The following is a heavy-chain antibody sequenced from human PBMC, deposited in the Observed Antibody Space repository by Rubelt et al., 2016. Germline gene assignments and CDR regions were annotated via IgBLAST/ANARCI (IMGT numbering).Heavy chain of an antibody. J-gene: IGHJ6*03. CDR3: ARGTYCTSTTCYRMDV. CDR2: ISAYNGNT. Sequence: SYGISWVRQAPGQGLEWMGWISAYNGNTNYAQKLQGSVTMTTDTSTSTAYMELRSLRSDDTAVYYCARGTYCTSTTCYRMDVWGRGTTVTVSS. D-gene: IGHD2-2*01. CDR1: SYG. V-gene: IGHV1-18*01.